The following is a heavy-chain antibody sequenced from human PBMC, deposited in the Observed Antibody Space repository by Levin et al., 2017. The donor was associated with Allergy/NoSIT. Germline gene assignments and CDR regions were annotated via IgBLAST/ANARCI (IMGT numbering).Heavy chain of an antibody. J-gene: IGHJ4*02. V-gene: IGHV3-30*18. Sequence: RTGGSLRLSCAASGFTFSSYGIHWVRQAPGKGLEWVAVISYDGSNKYYADSVKGRFTISRDNSKNTLYLQMNSLRAEDTAVYYCAKDLALGPREPLDYYDTSGFDYWGQGTLVTVSS. D-gene: IGHD3-22*01. CDR1: GFTFSSYG. CDR2: ISYDGSNK. CDR3: AKDLALGPREPLDYYDTSGFDY.